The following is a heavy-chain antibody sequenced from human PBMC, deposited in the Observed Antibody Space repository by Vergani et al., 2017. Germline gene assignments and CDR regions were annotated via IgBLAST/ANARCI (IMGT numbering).Heavy chain of an antibody. D-gene: IGHD6-19*01. CDR3: ARSPGIAVAGSPNWFDP. Sequence: EVQLVQSGAEVKKPGESLKISCKGSGYSFTSYWIGWVRQMPGKGLEWMGIIYPGDSDTNYSPSFQGHVTISADKSISTAYLQWSSLKASDTAMYYCARSPGIAVAGSPNWFDPWGQGTLVTVSS. CDR1: GYSFTSYW. J-gene: IGHJ5*02. V-gene: IGHV5-51*03. CDR2: IYPGDSDT.